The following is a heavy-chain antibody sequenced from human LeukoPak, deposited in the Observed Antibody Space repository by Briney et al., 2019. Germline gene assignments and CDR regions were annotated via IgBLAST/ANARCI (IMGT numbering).Heavy chain of an antibody. CDR3: ARLGYSPAGAYYYYMDV. CDR2: IYPGDSDT. J-gene: IGHJ6*03. Sequence: GESLKISCKGSGYSFTSYWIGWVRQMPGKGLGWMGIIYPGDSDTRYSPSFQGQVTISADKSISTAYLQWSSLKASDTAMYYCARLGYSPAGAYYYYMDVWGKGTTVTVSS. CDR1: GYSFTSYW. D-gene: IGHD6-13*01. V-gene: IGHV5-51*01.